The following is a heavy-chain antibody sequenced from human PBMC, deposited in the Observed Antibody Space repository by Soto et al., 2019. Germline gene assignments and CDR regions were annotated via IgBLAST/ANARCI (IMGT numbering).Heavy chain of an antibody. V-gene: IGHV4-39*01. D-gene: IGHD6-6*01. CDR3: ARQASEGYSSSPFRF. J-gene: IGHJ1*01. CDR2: IYYTGRT. Sequence: QLQESGPGLVTPSETLSLTCTVSGGSITSGSYYWGWIRQPPGKGLEWIGSIYYTGRTCYKPSLRSRVTISIDTSRNQFSLKVSSVTAADTAVYYCARQASEGYSSSPFRFWGQGTLVTVSS. CDR1: GGSITSGSYY.